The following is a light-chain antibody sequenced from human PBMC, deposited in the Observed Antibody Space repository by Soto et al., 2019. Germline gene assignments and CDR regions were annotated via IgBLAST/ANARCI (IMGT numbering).Light chain of an antibody. CDR1: QSVINNY. Sequence: EIVLTQSPGTLSLSPGERATLSCRASQSVINNYLAWYQQKPGQAPRIIIFGASGRATGIPDRFSGSGSGTDFTLTISRLEPEDFAVYYCQQYGSSGTFGQGTKVDIK. V-gene: IGKV3-20*01. CDR2: GAS. CDR3: QQYGSSGT. J-gene: IGKJ1*01.